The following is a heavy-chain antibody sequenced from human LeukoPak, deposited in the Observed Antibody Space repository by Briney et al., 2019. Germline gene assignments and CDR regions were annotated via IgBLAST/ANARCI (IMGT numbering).Heavy chain of an antibody. V-gene: IGHV1-18*01. CDR1: GYTFTSYG. CDR3: ARTKNYYASNGP. D-gene: IGHD3-10*01. CDR2: ISAYNGNT. J-gene: IGHJ5*02. Sequence: ASVKVSCKASGYTFTSYGISWVRQAPGQGLEWMGWISAYNGNTNYAQKLQGRVTMTSITSISTAYMELSGLTYEDTAVYYCARTKNYYASNGPWGQGTLVTVSS.